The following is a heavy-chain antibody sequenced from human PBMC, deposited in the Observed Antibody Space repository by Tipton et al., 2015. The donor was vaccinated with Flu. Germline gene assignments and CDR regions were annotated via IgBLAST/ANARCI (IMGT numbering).Heavy chain of an antibody. CDR3: ARRDYSNYVSEPKNWFDP. CDR1: GDSIGSDYF. Sequence: TLSLTCSVSGDSIGSDYFWGWIRQPPGKGLEWIGNICPGSPYYNPALKSRVTLSITRSKNLLSLRLTSVTAADTAVYYCARRDYSNYVSEPKNWFDPWGQGTLVTVSS. V-gene: IGHV4-38-2*01. D-gene: IGHD4-11*01. J-gene: IGHJ5*02. CDR2: ICPGSP.